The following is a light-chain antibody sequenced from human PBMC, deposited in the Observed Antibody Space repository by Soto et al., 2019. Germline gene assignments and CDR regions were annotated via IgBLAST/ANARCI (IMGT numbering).Light chain of an antibody. Sequence: DIQITQSPSTLSASIGDRVTITCRASQYMSDWLAWYQQKPGKVPKLLISKASYLESGLPLRFSGSGSGREFTLTISSLQPDDFATYYCQQYSSYPWTFGQGTKVEVK. CDR2: KAS. CDR3: QQYSSYPWT. V-gene: IGKV1-5*03. J-gene: IGKJ1*01. CDR1: QYMSDW.